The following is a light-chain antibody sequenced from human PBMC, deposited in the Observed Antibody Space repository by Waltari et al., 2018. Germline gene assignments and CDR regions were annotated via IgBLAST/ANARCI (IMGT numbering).Light chain of an antibody. Sequence: DIVMTQSPDSLAVSLGERATINCKSSQSVLYSSNKKNDLAWYQQKPGQPPKVLIYWASFRESGVPDRFSGSGSETDFTLTISSLQAEDVAVYYCQQYYSTPPYTFCQGTKLEIK. CDR1: QSVLYSSNKKND. J-gene: IGKJ2*01. V-gene: IGKV4-1*01. CDR3: QQYYSTPPYT. CDR2: WAS.